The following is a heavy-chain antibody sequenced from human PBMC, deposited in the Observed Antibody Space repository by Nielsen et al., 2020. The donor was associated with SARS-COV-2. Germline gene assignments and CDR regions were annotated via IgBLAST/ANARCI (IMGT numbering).Heavy chain of an antibody. CDR3: TRGGDAGSSDY. J-gene: IGHJ4*02. Sequence: GESLKISCAASGFTFKNYWMYWVRQVPGKGLVWVSRIKQDERSTSYADSVKGRFTISGDNAKSTVDLQMNSLRIEDTAIYYCTRGGDAGSSDYWGQGILVTVSS. CDR1: GFTFKNYW. V-gene: IGHV3-74*01. D-gene: IGHD1-26*01. CDR2: IKQDERST.